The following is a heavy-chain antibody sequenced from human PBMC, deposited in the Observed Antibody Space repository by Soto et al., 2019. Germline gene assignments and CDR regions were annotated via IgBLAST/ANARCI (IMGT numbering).Heavy chain of an antibody. J-gene: IGHJ6*02. CDR3: ARGPYGTGGDYYYGMDV. D-gene: IGHD3-10*01. Sequence: GGSLRLSCATAWFSISSNYMSWVRQAPGKGLEWVSVIYSGGSTYYAASVKGRFTISRHNSENTLYLQMNSLRGEDTAVYYCARGPYGTGGDYYYGMDVWGQGT. V-gene: IGHV3-53*04. CDR1: WFSISSNY. CDR2: IYSGGST.